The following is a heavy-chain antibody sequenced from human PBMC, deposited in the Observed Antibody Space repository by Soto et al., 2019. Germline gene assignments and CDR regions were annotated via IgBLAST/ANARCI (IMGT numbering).Heavy chain of an antibody. J-gene: IGHJ5*02. CDR2: INAGNGNT. V-gene: IGHV1-3*01. CDR3: ARDQANRFEGFYDNDP. D-gene: IGHD3-22*01. Sequence: GASVKVSCKASGYTFTSYAMHWVRQAPGQRLEWMGWINAGNGNTKYSQKFQGRVTITRDTSASTAYMELSSLRSEDTAVYYCARDQANRFEGFYDNDPWGQGTLVTVSS. CDR1: GYTFTSYA.